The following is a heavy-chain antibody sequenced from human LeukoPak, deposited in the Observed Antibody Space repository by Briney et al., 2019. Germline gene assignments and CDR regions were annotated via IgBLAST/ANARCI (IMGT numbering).Heavy chain of an antibody. Sequence: GGSLRLSCAASGFTFTNAWMGWVRQAPGKGLEWIGRIKSKTDGGTTDYAAPVKGRFTISRDVSRNTLYLQSNSLKSEDTAEYYCTTDRGVAARPLFDFWGQGILVTVSS. CDR2: IKSKTDGGTT. V-gene: IGHV3-15*01. D-gene: IGHD6-6*01. CDR1: GFTFTNAW. J-gene: IGHJ4*02. CDR3: TTDRGVAARPLFDF.